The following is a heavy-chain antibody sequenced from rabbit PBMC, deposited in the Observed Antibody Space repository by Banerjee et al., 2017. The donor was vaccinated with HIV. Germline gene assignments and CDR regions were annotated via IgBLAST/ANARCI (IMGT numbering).Heavy chain of an antibody. CDR2: INIVTGKS. CDR1: GFSFSNKAV. J-gene: IGHJ4*01. D-gene: IGHD6-1*01. V-gene: IGHV1S45*01. CDR3: TRDAGSYAYIDGYFDL. Sequence: QQRLVESGGGLVKPGASLTLTCKASGFSFSNKAVMCWVRQAPGKGLDWIACINIVTGKSVYASWAKGRFIMSKTSSTTVTLQMTSLTAADTATYFCTRDAGSYAYIDGYFDLWGQGTLVTVS.